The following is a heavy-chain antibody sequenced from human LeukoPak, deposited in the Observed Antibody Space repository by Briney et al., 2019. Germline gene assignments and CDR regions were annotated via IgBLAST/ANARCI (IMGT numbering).Heavy chain of an antibody. V-gene: IGHV3-21*05. D-gene: IGHD3-22*01. CDR1: GFTFPTYH. CDR3: VRLRRNSDTSGYYYYYDF. J-gene: IGHJ4*02. CDR2: INSGSDII. Sequence: PGGSLRLSCAASGFTFPTYHMVWVRQSPGKGLEWLAYINSGSDIIYYADSVRGRFTISRDDARDSLYLQMNSLRAEDTAVYYCVRLRRNSDTSGYYYYYDFWGQGTLVTVSS.